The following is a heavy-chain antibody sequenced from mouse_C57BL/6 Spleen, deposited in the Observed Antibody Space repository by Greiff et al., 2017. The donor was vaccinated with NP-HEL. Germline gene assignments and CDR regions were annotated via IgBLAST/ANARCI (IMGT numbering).Heavy chain of an antibody. Sequence: QVQLQQSGPELVKPGASVKISCKASGYSFTSYYIHWVKQRPGQGLEWIGWIYPGSGNTKYNEKFKGKATLTADTSSSTAYMQLSSLTAEDSAVYYCARGTGYDEEAWFAYWGQGTLVTVSA. CDR1: GYSFTSYY. J-gene: IGHJ3*01. CDR2: IYPGSGNT. CDR3: ARGTGYDEEAWFAY. V-gene: IGHV1-66*01. D-gene: IGHD2-2*01.